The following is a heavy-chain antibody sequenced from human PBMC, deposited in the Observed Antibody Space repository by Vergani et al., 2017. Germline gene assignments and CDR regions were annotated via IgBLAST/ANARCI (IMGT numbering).Heavy chain of an antibody. CDR1: GGSISSYY. CDR2: IYYSGST. D-gene: IGHD3-10*01. J-gene: IGHJ3*02. CDR3: ATVGSSNAFDI. Sequence: QVQLQESGPGLVKPSETLSLTCTVSGGSISSYYWSWIRQPPGKGLEWIGYIYYSGSTNYNPSLKSRVTISVDTSKNQFSLKLSSVTAADTAVYYCATVGSSNAFDIWGQGTMVTVSS. V-gene: IGHV4-59*12.